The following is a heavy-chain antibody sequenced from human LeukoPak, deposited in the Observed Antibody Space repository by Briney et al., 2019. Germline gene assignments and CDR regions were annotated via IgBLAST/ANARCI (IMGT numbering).Heavy chain of an antibody. V-gene: IGHV4-39*01. CDR2: IYYSGST. CDR3: ARHIDFHDAFDI. CDR1: GVSISSSSYY. D-gene: IGHD1-26*01. J-gene: IGHJ3*02. Sequence: SETLSLTCTVSGVSISSSSYYWGWIRQPPGKGPEWIGSIYYSGSTYYNPSLKSRVTISVDTSKNQFSLKLSSVTAADTAVYYCARHIDFHDAFDIWGQGTMVTVSS.